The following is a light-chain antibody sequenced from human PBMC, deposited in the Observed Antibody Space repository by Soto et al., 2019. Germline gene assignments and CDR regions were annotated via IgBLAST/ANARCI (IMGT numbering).Light chain of an antibody. CDR3: QQYSSSPPT. CDR1: QSVLSSSNNTNL. V-gene: IGKV4-1*01. J-gene: IGKJ4*01. CDR2: WAS. Sequence: DIVMTQSPDSLAVSLGERATINCKSSQSVLSSSNNTNLSTWYQHKPGQPPKLLIYWASTRESGVPDRFSGSGSGTDFTLTISSLQAEDVAVYYCQQYSSSPPTFGGGTKVEIK.